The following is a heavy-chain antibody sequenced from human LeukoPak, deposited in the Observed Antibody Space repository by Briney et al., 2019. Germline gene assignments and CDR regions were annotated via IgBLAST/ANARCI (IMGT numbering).Heavy chain of an antibody. J-gene: IGHJ4*02. CDR2: INWNGGST. V-gene: IGHV3-20*04. CDR3: ARGQYYDFWSGVDY. D-gene: IGHD3-3*01. CDR1: GFTFDDYG. Sequence: GGSLRLSCAASGFTFDDYGMTWVRQAPGKGLEWVSGINWNGGSTGYADSVKGRFTISRDNAKNSLYLQMNSLRAEDTALYYCARGQYYDFWSGVDYWGQGTLVTVSS.